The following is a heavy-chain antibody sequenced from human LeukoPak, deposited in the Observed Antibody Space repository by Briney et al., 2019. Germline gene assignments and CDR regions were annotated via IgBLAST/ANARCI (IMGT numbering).Heavy chain of an antibody. J-gene: IGHJ4*02. CDR1: GGTFSSYA. CDR2: IIPIFGTA. D-gene: IGHD3-22*01. Sequence: SVKVSCKASGGTFSSYAISWVRQAPGQGLEWTGGIIPIFGTANYAQKFQGRVTITADTSTSTAYMELRSLISDDTAVYFCARGFPPRRNYDSSGYYSYHFDSWGQGTLVTVSS. CDR3: ARGFPPRRNYDSSGYYSYHFDS. V-gene: IGHV1-69*06.